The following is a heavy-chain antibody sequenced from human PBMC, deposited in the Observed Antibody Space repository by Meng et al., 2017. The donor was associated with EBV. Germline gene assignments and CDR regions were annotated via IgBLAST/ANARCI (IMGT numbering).Heavy chain of an antibody. D-gene: IGHD3-22*01. CDR1: GYTFTSYG. J-gene: IGHJ4*02. CDR3: ARDGRLYDTPSPFDY. Sequence: VQLVQPGAEVKKPGAPVKVSCKASGYTFTSYGISWVRQAPGQGLEWMGWISAYNGNTTYAQKLQGRVTMTTDTSTSTAYMELRSLRSDDTAVYYCARDGRLYDTPSPFDYWGQGTLVTVSS. CDR2: ISAYNGNT. V-gene: IGHV1-18*01.